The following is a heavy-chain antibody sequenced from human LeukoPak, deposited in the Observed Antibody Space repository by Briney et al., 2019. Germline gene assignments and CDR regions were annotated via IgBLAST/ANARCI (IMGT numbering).Heavy chain of an antibody. CDR2: IYTSGST. D-gene: IGHD6-19*01. Sequence: KPSQTLSLTCTVSGGSISSGSYYWSWIRQPAGKGLEWIGRIYTSGSTNYNPSLKSRVTISVDTSKNQFSLKLSSVTAADTAVYYCARGLGQWLVSGHNWFDPWGQGTLVTVSS. CDR1: GGSISSGSYY. CDR3: ARGLGQWLVSGHNWFDP. V-gene: IGHV4-61*02. J-gene: IGHJ5*02.